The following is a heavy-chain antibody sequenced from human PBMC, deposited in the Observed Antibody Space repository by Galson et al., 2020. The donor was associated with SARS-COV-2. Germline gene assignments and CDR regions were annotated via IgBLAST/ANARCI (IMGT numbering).Heavy chain of an antibody. D-gene: IGHD4-17*01. CDR1: GGSISSTSYL. CDR2: IYNTGST. CDR3: ATYGEGFYFDH. J-gene: IGHJ4*02. V-gene: IGHV4-39*07. Sequence: SQTLSLTCSVSGGSISSTSYLWGWIRQPPGKGLEWIGSIYNTGSTHYNPSLESRATISVDTSKNHFSLKLSSVTAADTAVYYCATYGEGFYFDHWGQGALVTVSS.